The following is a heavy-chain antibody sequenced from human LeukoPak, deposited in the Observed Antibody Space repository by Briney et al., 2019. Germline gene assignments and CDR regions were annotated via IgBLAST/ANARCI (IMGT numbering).Heavy chain of an antibody. V-gene: IGHV3-53*01. J-gene: IGHJ6*02. CDR3: ARDPSFGPYYYYGMDV. D-gene: IGHD3-16*01. Sequence: GGSLRLSCAASGFTVSSNYMSWVHQAPGKGLEWVSVIYSGGSTYYADSVKGRFTISRDNSKNTLYLQMNSLRAEDTAVYYCARDPSFGPYYYYGMDVWGQGTTVTVSS. CDR1: GFTVSSNY. CDR2: IYSGGST.